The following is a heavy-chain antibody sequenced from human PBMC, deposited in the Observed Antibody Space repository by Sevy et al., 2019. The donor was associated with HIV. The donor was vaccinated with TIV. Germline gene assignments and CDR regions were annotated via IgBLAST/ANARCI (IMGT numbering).Heavy chain of an antibody. Sequence: GGSLRLSCAASGFIFNSYVMSWVRQAPGKGMEWVSSISGSGGSIYYASSVKGRFTNSRDNSQKMLDLQMNNLRAEDTAVYFCAGTTVTQSFYWGQGTLVTVSS. CDR1: GFIFNSYV. D-gene: IGHD4-17*01. CDR3: AGTTVTQSFY. V-gene: IGHV3-23*01. J-gene: IGHJ4*02. CDR2: ISGSGGSI.